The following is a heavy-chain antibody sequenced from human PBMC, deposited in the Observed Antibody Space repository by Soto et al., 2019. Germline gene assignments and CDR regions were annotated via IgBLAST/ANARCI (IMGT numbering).Heavy chain of an antibody. D-gene: IGHD4-17*01. CDR2: VYYSGNT. CDR1: GGSLSSYY. V-gene: IGHV4-59*01. Sequence: QVQLQESGPGLVKPAETLSLTCTVSGGSLSSYYWTWIRQPPGKGLEWIGYVYYSGNTNYNPSLKSRVTLSVDTSKTQFSLRLGSVTAADTDVYYCAKLPWADYGGIFDPWGQGTLVTVSS. J-gene: IGHJ5*02. CDR3: AKLPWADYGGIFDP.